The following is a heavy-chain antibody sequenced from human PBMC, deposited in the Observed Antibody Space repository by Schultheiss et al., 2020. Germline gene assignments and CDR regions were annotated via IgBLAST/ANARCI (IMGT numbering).Heavy chain of an antibody. Sequence: ALVKVSCKASGYTFTSYYMHWVRQAPGQGLEWMGIINPSGGSTSYAQKFQGRVTMTRDTSISTAYMELSRLRSDDTAVYYCARDLTAPIRTAVAANWFDPWGQGTLVTVSS. D-gene: IGHD6-19*01. CDR2: INPSGGST. CDR1: GYTFTSYY. V-gene: IGHV1-46*01. CDR3: ARDLTAPIRTAVAANWFDP. J-gene: IGHJ5*02.